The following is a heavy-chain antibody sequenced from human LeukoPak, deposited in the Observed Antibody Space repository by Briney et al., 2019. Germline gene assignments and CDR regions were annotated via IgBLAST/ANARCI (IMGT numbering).Heavy chain of an antibody. CDR3: AREGGYDILTGYQDY. CDR2: INPNNGYT. D-gene: IGHD3-9*01. J-gene: IGHJ4*02. V-gene: IGHV1-2*02. Sequence: ASVKVSCEASGYIFTTYFIHWVRQAPGQGLELMGWINPNNGYTNYLQKLWGRVTMTRDTSISKDYMELTRLRSDDTAVYYSAREGGYDILTGYQDYWGQGPLVTVSS. CDR1: GYIFTTYF.